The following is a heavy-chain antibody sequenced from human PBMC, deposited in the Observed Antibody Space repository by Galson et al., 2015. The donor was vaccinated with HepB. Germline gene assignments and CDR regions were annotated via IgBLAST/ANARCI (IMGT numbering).Heavy chain of an antibody. CDR1: GFTFSNAW. J-gene: IGHJ3*02. CDR3: TTEGYYYGSGRANAFDI. CDR2: IKSKTDGGTT. V-gene: IGHV3-15*01. D-gene: IGHD3-10*01. Sequence: SLRLSCAASGFTFSNAWMSWVRQAPGKGLEWVGRIKSKTDGGTTDYAAPVKGRFTISRDDSKNTLYLQMNSLKTEDTAVYYCTTEGYYYGSGRANAFDIWGQGTMVTVSS.